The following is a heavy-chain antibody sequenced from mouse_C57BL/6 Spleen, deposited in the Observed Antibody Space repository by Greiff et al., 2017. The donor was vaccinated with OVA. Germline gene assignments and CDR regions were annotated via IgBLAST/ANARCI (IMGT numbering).Heavy chain of an antibody. J-gene: IGHJ3*01. CDR1: GFTFSDSG. Sequence: EVMLVESGGGLVKPGGSLKLSCAASGFTFSDSGMHWVRQAPEKGLEWVAYISSGSSTIYSADTVKGRFTISSDNAKHTLVLQMSSLRSEDTAMYYCAREGIYYDYDGGAWFAYWGQGTLVTVSA. CDR2: ISSGSSTI. V-gene: IGHV5-17*01. CDR3: AREGIYYDYDGGAWFAY. D-gene: IGHD2-4*01.